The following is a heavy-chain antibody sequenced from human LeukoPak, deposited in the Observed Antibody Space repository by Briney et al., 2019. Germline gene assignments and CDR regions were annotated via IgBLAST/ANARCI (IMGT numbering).Heavy chain of an antibody. Sequence: PEASVKVSCKASGYIFSNYAITWVRQAPGQGLEWLGWINAHNGHTNYGQKIRGRVTMTTDTSTTTSYMELGSLTSDDTAVYYCARARALPGGIDKIIWLDLWGQGTLVTVSS. V-gene: IGHV1-18*01. J-gene: IGHJ5*02. CDR3: ARARALPGGIDKIIWLDL. CDR1: GYIFSNYA. CDR2: INAHNGHT. D-gene: IGHD2-8*02.